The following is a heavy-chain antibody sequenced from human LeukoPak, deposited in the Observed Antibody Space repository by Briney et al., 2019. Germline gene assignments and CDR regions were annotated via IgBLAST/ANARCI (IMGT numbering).Heavy chain of an antibody. V-gene: IGHV3-11*05. Sequence: GGSLRLSCAASGFTFSNSCMSWVRQAPGKGLEWVSYISSSSSYTNYADSVKGRFTISRDNAKNSLYLQMNRLRAEDQAVYYLARDRTGDYRDYGGEGTLVSVSS. J-gene: IGHJ4*02. CDR1: GFTFSNSC. CDR3: ARDRTGDYRDY. CDR2: ISSSSSYT.